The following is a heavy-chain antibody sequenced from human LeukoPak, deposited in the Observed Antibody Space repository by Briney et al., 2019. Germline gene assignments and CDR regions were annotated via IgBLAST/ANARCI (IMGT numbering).Heavy chain of an antibody. J-gene: IGHJ3*02. CDR3: AKSPAVDAAFDI. Sequence: AGPLRLSCAASGFTFRNCAVIWVRQAPGKGLEWVSAISGSGGSAYYADSVKGRFTISRDNSKNTLYLQMNSLRAEDTAVYYCAKSPAVDAAFDIWGQGTMVTVSS. CDR2: ISGSGGSA. D-gene: IGHD4-23*01. V-gene: IGHV3-23*01. CDR1: GFTFRNCA.